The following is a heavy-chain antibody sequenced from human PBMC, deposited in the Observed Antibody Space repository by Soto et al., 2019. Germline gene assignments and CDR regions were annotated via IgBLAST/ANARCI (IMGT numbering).Heavy chain of an antibody. CDR2: ISAYNGNT. V-gene: IGHV1-18*01. Sequence: ASVKVSCKASGYTFTSYGISWVRQAPGQGLEWMGWISAYNGNTNYAQKLQGRVTMTTDTSTSTAYMELRSLRSDDTAVYYCARDRGSSSGWYSFSPDSFDPWGQGTLVTVSS. J-gene: IGHJ5*02. CDR3: ARDRGSSSGWYSFSPDSFDP. D-gene: IGHD6-19*01. CDR1: GYTFTSYG.